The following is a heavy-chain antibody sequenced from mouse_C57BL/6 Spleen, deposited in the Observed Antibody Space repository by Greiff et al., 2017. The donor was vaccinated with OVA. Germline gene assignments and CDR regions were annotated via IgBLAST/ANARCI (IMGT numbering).Heavy chain of an antibody. CDR2: INPSSGYT. V-gene: IGHV1-4*01. D-gene: IGHD2-4*01. CDR1: GYTFTSYT. Sequence: QVQLKESGAELARPGASVKMSCKASGYTFTSYTMHWVKQRPGQGLEWIGYINPSSGYTKYNQKFKDKATLTADKSSSTAYMQLSSLTSEDSAVYYCPRNYDYDAGYFDVWGTGTTVTVSS. J-gene: IGHJ1*03. CDR3: PRNYDYDAGYFDV.